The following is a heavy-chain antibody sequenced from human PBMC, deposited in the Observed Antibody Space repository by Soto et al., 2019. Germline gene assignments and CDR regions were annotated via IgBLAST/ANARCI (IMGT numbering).Heavy chain of an antibody. CDR2: IYYSGST. Sequence: SETLSLTCTVSGGSISSSSYYWGWIRQPPGKGLEWIGSIYYSGSTYYNPSLKGRVTISVDTSKNQFSLKLSSVTAADTAVYYCARPADSSGWFNFDYWGQGTLLTVSS. V-gene: IGHV4-39*01. J-gene: IGHJ4*02. CDR3: ARPADSSGWFNFDY. D-gene: IGHD6-19*01. CDR1: GGSISSSSYY.